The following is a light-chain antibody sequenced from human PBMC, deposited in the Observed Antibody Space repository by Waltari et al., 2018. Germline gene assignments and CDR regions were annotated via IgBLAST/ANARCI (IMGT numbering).Light chain of an antibody. CDR2: DAS. Sequence: DIQMTQSPSSLSASVGDRVTITCQASRAINNYLNWYQQKPGKAPKLLIYDASTLETWVPSRFSGSGSVTDFVFTISRLQPEDIATYYCQHYDGVPPWTFGQGTRVDFK. V-gene: IGKV1-33*01. CDR1: RAINNY. CDR3: QHYDGVPPWT. J-gene: IGKJ1*01.